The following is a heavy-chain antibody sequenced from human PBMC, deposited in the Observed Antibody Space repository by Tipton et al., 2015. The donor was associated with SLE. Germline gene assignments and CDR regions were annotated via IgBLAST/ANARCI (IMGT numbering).Heavy chain of an antibody. Sequence: GLVKPSQTLSLTCAISGDSVSSNSASWNWIRQSPSRGLEWLGRTYYRSKWYNDYAVSVKSRITINPDTSKNQFSLQLNSVTPEDTAVYYCARVAYHTSSVHYYYSYDMDVWGQGTTVTVSS. CDR3: ARVAYHTSSVHYYYSYDMDV. D-gene: IGHD6-6*01. J-gene: IGHJ6*02. CDR2: TYYRSKWYN. V-gene: IGHV6-1*01. CDR1: GDSVSSNSAS.